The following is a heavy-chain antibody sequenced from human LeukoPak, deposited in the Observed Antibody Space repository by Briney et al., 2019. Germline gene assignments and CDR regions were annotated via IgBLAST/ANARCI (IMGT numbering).Heavy chain of an antibody. D-gene: IGHD1-14*01. V-gene: IGHV3-23*01. J-gene: IGHJ4*02. CDR1: GFTFSSYG. Sequence: GGSLRLSRAASGFTFSSYGMSWVRQAPGKGLEWVSAISSSASSTYYADSVKGRFTISRDNSKNTLYLQMNSLRAEDTAVYYCARGNPGGEFYWGQGTLVTVSS. CDR3: ARGNPGGEFY. CDR2: ISSSASST.